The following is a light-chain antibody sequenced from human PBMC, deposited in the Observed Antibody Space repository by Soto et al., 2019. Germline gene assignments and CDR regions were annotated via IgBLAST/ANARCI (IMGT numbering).Light chain of an antibody. CDR2: RAS. J-gene: IGKJ4*01. CDR3: QQYGSSPLT. V-gene: IGKV3-20*01. CDR1: QSVTSNY. Sequence: TVLTQSPDTLSLSPGESATLSCRASQSVTSNYLAWYQQRPGQAPSLLIYRASSRATGIPDRFSGSGSGTDFTLIISRLEPEDFAVYYCQQYGSSPLTFGGGTKVEIK.